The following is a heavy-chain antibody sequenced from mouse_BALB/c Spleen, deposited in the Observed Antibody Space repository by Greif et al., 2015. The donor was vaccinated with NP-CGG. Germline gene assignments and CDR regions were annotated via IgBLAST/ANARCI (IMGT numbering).Heavy chain of an antibody. Sequence: EVKLMESGGGLVQPGGSLRLSCATSGFTFTDYYMSWVRQPPGKALEWLGFIRNKANGYTTEYSASVKGRFTISRDNSQSILYLQMNTLRAEDSATYYCARIDSSRYYFDYWGQGTTLTVSS. D-gene: IGHD3-2*01. CDR2: IRNKANGYTT. CDR3: ARIDSSRYYFDY. CDR1: GFTFTDYY. J-gene: IGHJ2*01. V-gene: IGHV7-3*02.